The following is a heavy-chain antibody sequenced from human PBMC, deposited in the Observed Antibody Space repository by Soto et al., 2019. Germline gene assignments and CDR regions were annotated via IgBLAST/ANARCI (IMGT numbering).Heavy chain of an antibody. CDR1: GGSISSYY. D-gene: IGHD1-26*01. CDR2: IYTSGST. J-gene: IGHJ4*02. CDR3: ARGTRYSGSYPPFDY. V-gene: IGHV4-4*07. Sequence: KSSETLSLTCTVSGGSISSYYWSWIRQPAGKGLEWIGRIYTSGSTNYNPSLKSRVTMSVDTSKNQFSLKLSSVTAADTAVYYCARGTRYSGSYPPFDYWGQGTLVTVSS.